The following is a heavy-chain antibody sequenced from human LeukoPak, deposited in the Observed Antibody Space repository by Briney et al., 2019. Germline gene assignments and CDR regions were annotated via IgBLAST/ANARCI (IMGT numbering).Heavy chain of an antibody. J-gene: IGHJ4*02. D-gene: IGHD3-10*01. CDR1: GFTFSYYR. CDR3: ARGRGRTNYFDY. CDR2: VSSICSKI. V-gene: IGHV3-48*02. Sequence: QAGGSVRLSCAASGFTFSYYRINSVRHAPGKGLEWVSFVSSICSKIYYAHSRKGRFIMSRDTAKHSLSLQMTSLRDDDTAVYCCARGRGRTNYFDYWARDTRLRVPS.